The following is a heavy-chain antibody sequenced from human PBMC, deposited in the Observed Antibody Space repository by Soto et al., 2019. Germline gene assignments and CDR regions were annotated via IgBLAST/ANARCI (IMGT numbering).Heavy chain of an antibody. J-gene: IGHJ4*02. Sequence: EVQLVESGGGLVQPGGSLRLSCAASGFTFRSYWMNWVRQAPGEGLEWVANIKQDGSEKYYVDSVKGRFTISRYNAKNALYLKMTSLRTEDTAVYYCARDPPHTVTTPYFFDYLGQGTLVTVSS. V-gene: IGHV3-7*01. CDR1: GFTFRSYW. CDR3: ARDPPHTVTTPYFFDY. CDR2: IKQDGSEK. D-gene: IGHD4-17*01.